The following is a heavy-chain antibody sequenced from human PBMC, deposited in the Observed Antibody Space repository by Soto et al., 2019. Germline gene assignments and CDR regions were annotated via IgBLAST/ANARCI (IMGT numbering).Heavy chain of an antibody. V-gene: IGHV3-23*01. Sequence: PGGSLRLSCAASGFTFSSYAMSWVRQAPGKGLEWVSAISGSGGSTYYADSVKGRFTISRDNSKNTLYLQMNSLRAEDTAVYYCAKGCEANSSSWYVPLFYYYYYGMDVWGQGTTVTVSS. CDR2: ISGSGGST. CDR3: AKGCEANSSSWYVPLFYYYYYGMDV. CDR1: GFTFSSYA. D-gene: IGHD6-13*01. J-gene: IGHJ6*02.